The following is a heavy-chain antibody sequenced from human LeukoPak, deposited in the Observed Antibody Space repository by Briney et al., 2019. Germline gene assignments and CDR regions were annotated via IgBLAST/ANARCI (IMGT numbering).Heavy chain of an antibody. Sequence: SETLSLTCTLSGRSISSYYWSWIRQPPGKGREWIGYIYYSGSTNYNPSLKSRVTISVDTSKNQFSLKLSSVTAADTAVYYCARRTHGYRAFDIWGQGTMVTVSS. D-gene: IGHD1-1*01. CDR2: IYYSGST. CDR1: GRSISSYY. J-gene: IGHJ3*02. CDR3: ARRTHGYRAFDI. V-gene: IGHV4-59*08.